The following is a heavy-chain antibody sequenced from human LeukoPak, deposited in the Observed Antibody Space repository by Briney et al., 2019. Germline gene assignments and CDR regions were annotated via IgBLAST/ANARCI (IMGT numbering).Heavy chain of an antibody. D-gene: IGHD6-13*01. J-gene: IGHJ5*02. CDR2: IIPIFGTA. Sequence: SVNVSCKASGCTFSSYSISWVRQAPGQGLEWMGGIIPIFGTANYAQKLQGRVTITADESTSTAYMELSSLRSEDTAVYYCARETAAAGTGWFDPWGQGTLVTVSS. CDR1: GCTFSSYS. CDR3: ARETAAAGTGWFDP. V-gene: IGHV1-69*13.